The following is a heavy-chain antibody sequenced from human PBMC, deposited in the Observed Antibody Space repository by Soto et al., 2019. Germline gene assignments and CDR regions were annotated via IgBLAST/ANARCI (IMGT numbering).Heavy chain of an antibody. D-gene: IGHD4-4*01. V-gene: IGHV4-31*03. CDR1: GGSISSGGYY. Sequence: PSETLSLTCTVSGGSISSGGYYWSWIRQHPGKGLERIGYIYYSGNTYYNPSLKSRVTISVDTSKKQFSLKLSSVTAADTAMYYCARQSENNYDDWFDPWGQGTLVTVSS. CDR3: ARQSENNYDDWFDP. CDR2: IYYSGNT. J-gene: IGHJ5*02.